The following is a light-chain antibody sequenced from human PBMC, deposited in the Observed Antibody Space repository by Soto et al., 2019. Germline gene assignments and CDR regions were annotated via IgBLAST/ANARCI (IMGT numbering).Light chain of an antibody. CDR1: QSVPGNF. CDR3: QHFGNSLWT. V-gene: IGKV3-20*01. CDR2: GAS. Sequence: IVLTQSPGTLSLSPGERATLSCGASQSVPGNFLAWYQHKPGQAPRLLIYGASSRAIHTPDRFSGSGSGTDFTLTISGLEPEDFAVYYCQHFGNSLWTFGQGTKVDIK. J-gene: IGKJ1*01.